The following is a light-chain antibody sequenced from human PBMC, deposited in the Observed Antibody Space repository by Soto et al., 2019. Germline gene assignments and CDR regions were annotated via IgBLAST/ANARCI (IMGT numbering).Light chain of an antibody. CDR3: QHYGRYPPT. J-gene: IGKJ4*01. CDR1: QSISSDY. CDR2: GAS. Sequence: ESVSTQSPGTLSLSPGERATLSCRASQSISSDYLAWYQQKPGQAPRLLIYGASSRATGIPGRFSGSGSGTDFTLSISRLEPEDFAVYYCQHYGRYPPTFGGGTKVEIK. V-gene: IGKV3-20*01.